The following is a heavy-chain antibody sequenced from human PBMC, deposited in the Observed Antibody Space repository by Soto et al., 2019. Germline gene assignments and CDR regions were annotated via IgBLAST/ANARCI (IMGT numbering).Heavy chain of an antibody. CDR1: YW. CDR3: ARLDHYDFCSGYQPDAFDI. V-gene: IGHV5-51*01. CDR2: IYPGDSGT. D-gene: IGHD3-3*01. J-gene: IGHJ3*02. Sequence: YWIGWVRQMPRKGLERMGIIYPGDSGTRYSPSFQGQVTISADKSISTAYLQWSSLKASDTAMYYCARLDHYDFCSGYQPDAFDIWGQGTMVTVSS.